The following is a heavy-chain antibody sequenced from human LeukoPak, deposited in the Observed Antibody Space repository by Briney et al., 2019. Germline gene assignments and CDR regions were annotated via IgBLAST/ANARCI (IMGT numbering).Heavy chain of an antibody. V-gene: IGHV3-7*03. Sequence: GGSLRLSCAASGFTFSSYWMSWVRQAPGKGLEWVANIKQDGSEKYYVDSVKGRFTISRDNVKNSLYLQMNSLRAEDTAVYYCARDRAGTYYDILTGYYPDAFDIWGQGTMVTVSS. D-gene: IGHD3-9*01. J-gene: IGHJ3*02. CDR2: IKQDGSEK. CDR1: GFTFSSYW. CDR3: ARDRAGTYYDILTGYYPDAFDI.